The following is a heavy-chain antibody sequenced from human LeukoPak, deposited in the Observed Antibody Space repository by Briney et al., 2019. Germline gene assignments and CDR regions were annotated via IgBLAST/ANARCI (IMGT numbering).Heavy chain of an antibody. J-gene: IGHJ4*02. V-gene: IGHV3-48*03. CDR1: GFTFSSYE. CDR3: ARDRSGWYYFDY. Sequence: GGSLRLSCAASGFTFSSYEMNWVRQAPGKGLEWVSYISSSGSTIYYADSVKGRFTISRDNAKNSLYLQMNSLRAEDTAVYYCARDRSGWYYFDYWGQGTLVTVS. D-gene: IGHD6-19*01. CDR2: ISSSGSTI.